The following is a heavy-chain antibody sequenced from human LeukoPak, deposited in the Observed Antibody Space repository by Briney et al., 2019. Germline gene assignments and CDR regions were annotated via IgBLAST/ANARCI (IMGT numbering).Heavy chain of an antibody. D-gene: IGHD3-22*01. CDR3: ARAYYYDSSGYSPPGY. CDR2: INPSGGST. CDR1: GYTFTSYY. V-gene: IGHV1-46*01. J-gene: IGHJ4*02. Sequence: ASVKVSCKASGYTFTSYYMHWVRQAPGQGLEWMGIINPSGGSTSYAQKFQGRVTMTTDTSTSTAYMELRSLRSDDTAVYYCARAYYYDSSGYSPPGYWGQGTLVTVSS.